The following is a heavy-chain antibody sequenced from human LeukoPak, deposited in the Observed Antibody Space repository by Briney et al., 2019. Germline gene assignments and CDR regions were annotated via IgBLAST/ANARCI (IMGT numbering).Heavy chain of an antibody. J-gene: IGHJ6*03. CDR1: GFTFSSYE. D-gene: IGHD6-13*01. Sequence: GGSLRLSCAASGFTFSSYEMNWVRQAPGKGLEWVSYISSSGSTIYYADSVKGRFTISRDNAKNSLYLQMNSLRAEDTAVYYCAKDRIAAAGRYYYYYYYMDVWGKGTTVTVSS. CDR2: ISSSGSTI. CDR3: AKDRIAAAGRYYYYYYYMDV. V-gene: IGHV3-48*03.